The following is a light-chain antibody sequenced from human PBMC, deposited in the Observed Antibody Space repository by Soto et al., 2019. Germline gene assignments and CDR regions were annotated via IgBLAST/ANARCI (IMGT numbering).Light chain of an antibody. V-gene: IGKV4-1*01. Sequence: DIVMTQSPDSLAVSLGERATINCKSSQSVLYNSNNKNYLAWYQQKPGQAPKMIIYWASTRECGVPDRFSGSGSGTNFTLTVSSLQAEDVAVYYCQQYRSSPFTFGPGTKVDIK. CDR3: QQYRSSPFT. CDR2: WAS. J-gene: IGKJ3*01. CDR1: QSVLYNSNNKNY.